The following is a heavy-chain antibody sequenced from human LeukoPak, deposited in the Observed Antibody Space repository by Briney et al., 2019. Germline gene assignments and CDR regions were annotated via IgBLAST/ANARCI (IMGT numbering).Heavy chain of an antibody. D-gene: IGHD2-8*01. V-gene: IGHV1-2*02. J-gene: IGHJ6*03. CDR3: ARGGLRVMVYRLYYMDV. CDR2: INPNSGDT. CDR1: GYSFTGYY. Sequence: ASVTVSCKASGYSFTGYYMHWVRQAPGQGLEWMGWINPNSGDTKYAQKFQGRVTMTRDTSISTAYMELTRLRSDDTAVYYCARGGLRVMVYRLYYMDVWGKGTTVTVSS.